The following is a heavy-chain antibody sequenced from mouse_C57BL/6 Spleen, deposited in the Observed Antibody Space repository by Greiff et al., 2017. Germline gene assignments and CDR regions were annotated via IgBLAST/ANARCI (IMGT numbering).Heavy chain of an antibody. V-gene: IGHV14-3*01. J-gene: IGHJ2*01. Sequence: VQLQQSVAELVRPGASVKLSCTASGFTFTNSYMHWVKQRPGQGLEWIGRIDPASGSTNYDQKFQGKATLTVDTSSNTAYLQLSSLTSEDSAVYYCATQEERGDFDYWGQGTTLTVAS. CDR3: ATQEERGDFDY. CDR1: GFTFTNSY. CDR2: IDPASGST. D-gene: IGHD3-2*02.